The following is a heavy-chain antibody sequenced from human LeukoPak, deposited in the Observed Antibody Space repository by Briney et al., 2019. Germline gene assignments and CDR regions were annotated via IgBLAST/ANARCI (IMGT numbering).Heavy chain of an antibody. J-gene: IGHJ3*02. V-gene: IGHV4-30-4*01. CDR2: IYYSGST. D-gene: IGHD2-21*01. CDR3: ATLWSLVDAFDI. Sequence: SQTLSLTCTVSGGSISSGDYYWSWTRQPPGKGLEWIGYIYYSGSTYYNPSLKSRVTISVDTSKNQFSLKLSSVTAADTAVYYCATLWSLVDAFDIWGQGTMVTVSS. CDR1: GGSISSGDYY.